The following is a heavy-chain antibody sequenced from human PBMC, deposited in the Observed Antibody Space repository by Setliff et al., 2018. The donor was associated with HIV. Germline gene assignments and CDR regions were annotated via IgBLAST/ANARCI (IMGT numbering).Heavy chain of an antibody. D-gene: IGHD2-21*01. CDR2: IKRKTDGGTT. V-gene: IGHV3-15*01. J-gene: IGHJ5*02. CDR1: GFTFSDAW. CDR3: TTDWGGGGGAPLDP. Sequence: GGSLRLSCRASGFTFSDAWLTWVRQAPGKGLEWVGRIKRKTDGGTTDYAAPVKGRFTISRDDSRNTLYLQMINLKTEDTAMYYCTTDWGGGGGAPLDPWGQGTLVTV.